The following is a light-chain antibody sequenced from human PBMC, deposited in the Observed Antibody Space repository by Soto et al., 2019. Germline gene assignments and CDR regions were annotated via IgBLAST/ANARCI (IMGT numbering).Light chain of an antibody. Sequence: DIQMTQSPSSLSASVGDRITITCRASQSINNNLNWYQQKPGKAPKLLMDAASRMQSGVPSRFSGSGGGTEFTLTITSLQLEDFATYYCQQSYSTTWTFGQGTRVEVK. V-gene: IGKV1-39*01. CDR3: QQSYSTTWT. J-gene: IGKJ1*01. CDR1: QSINNN. CDR2: AAS.